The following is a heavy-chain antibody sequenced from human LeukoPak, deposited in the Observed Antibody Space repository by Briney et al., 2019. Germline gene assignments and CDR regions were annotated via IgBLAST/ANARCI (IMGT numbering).Heavy chain of an antibody. Sequence: GESMKISCKGSGYSFTSYWIGWVRQMPGKGLEWLGIINPGDSDTRYSPSFQGQVTISADKSISTANLQWSSLKASDTAMYYCARRIGSGWYDYWGQGTLVTVSS. CDR3: ARRIGSGWYDY. V-gene: IGHV5-51*01. D-gene: IGHD6-19*01. CDR2: INPGDSDT. CDR1: GYSFTSYW. J-gene: IGHJ4*02.